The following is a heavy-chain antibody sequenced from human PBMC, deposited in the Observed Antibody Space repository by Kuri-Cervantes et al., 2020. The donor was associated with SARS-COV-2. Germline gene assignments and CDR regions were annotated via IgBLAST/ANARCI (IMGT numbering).Heavy chain of an antibody. CDR1: GFTFSSYS. J-gene: IGHJ6*03. D-gene: IGHD3-9*01. CDR3: ARVNYDILTGAYYYYYMDV. Sequence: GGSLRLSCAASGFTFSSYSMNWVRQAPGKGLEWVSYISSSGSTIYYADSVKGRFTISRDNAKNSLYLQMNSLRAEDTAVYYCARVNYDILTGAYYYYYMDVWGKGTTVTVSS. V-gene: IGHV3-48*04. CDR2: ISSSGSTI.